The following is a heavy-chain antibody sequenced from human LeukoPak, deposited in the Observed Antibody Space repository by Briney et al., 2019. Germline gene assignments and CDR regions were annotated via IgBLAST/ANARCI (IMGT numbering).Heavy chain of an antibody. D-gene: IGHD1-20*01. CDR1: GGSISSGSYY. J-gene: IGHJ4*02. V-gene: IGHV4-61*02. CDR2: IYTSGST. CDR3: ARARMSTITGFEY. Sequence: PSETLSLTCTVSGGSISSGSYYRSWIRQPAGKGLEWIGRIYTSGSTNYNPSLKSRVTLSVDTSKTQFSLELNSVTAADTAVYYCARARMSTITGFEYWGQGSLVTVSS.